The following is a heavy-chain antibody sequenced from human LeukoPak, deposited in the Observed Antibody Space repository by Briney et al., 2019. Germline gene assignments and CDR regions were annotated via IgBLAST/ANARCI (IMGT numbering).Heavy chain of an antibody. D-gene: IGHD3-22*01. J-gene: IGHJ3*02. V-gene: IGHV4-59*08. Sequence: PSETLSLTCTVSGGSISSYYWSWLRQPPGKGLEWIGHIYYSGSTNYNPSLKSRVTISEDTSKNQFSLKLSSVTAADTAVYYCARQEYYYDSSGPWGDAFDIWGQGTMVTVSS. CDR1: GGSISSYY. CDR3: ARQEYYYDSSGPWGDAFDI. CDR2: IYYSGST.